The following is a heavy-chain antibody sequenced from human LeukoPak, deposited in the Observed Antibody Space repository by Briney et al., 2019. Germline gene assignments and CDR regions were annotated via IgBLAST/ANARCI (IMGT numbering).Heavy chain of an antibody. J-gene: IGHJ5*02. D-gene: IGHD2-2*01. CDR3: ASGYCSSTSCPTWFDP. CDR1: GYTFTSYY. Sequence: ASVKVSCKASGYTFTSYYMHGVRPAPRQGLEWVGIINPSGGSTSYAQKFQGRVTMTRDTSTSTVYMELSSLRSEDTAVYYCASGYCSSTSCPTWFDPWGQGTLVTVSS. V-gene: IGHV1-46*01. CDR2: INPSGGST.